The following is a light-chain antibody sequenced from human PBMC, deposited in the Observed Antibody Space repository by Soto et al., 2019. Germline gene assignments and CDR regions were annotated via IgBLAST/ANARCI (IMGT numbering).Light chain of an antibody. CDR3: QQYNNWPALT. CDR2: GAS. CDR1: QSVSSN. J-gene: IGKJ4*01. Sequence: EIVMTQSPATLSVSPGERATLSCRASQSVSSNLAWYQQKPGQAPRLLIYGASTRATGIPARFSGSGSGTEFTLTLSSLQSEDFAVYYCQQYNNWPALTFGGGTKVEIK. V-gene: IGKV3-15*01.